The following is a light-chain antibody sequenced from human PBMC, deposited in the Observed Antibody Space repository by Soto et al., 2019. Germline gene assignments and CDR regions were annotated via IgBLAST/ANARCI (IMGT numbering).Light chain of an antibody. CDR2: KAS. CDR3: QQYNSYSWT. CDR1: QSISSR. Sequence: DIQMTQSTSTLSASVGDRVTIICGASQSISSRLAWYQQKPGKAPKLLIYKASSLESGVPSRFSGSGSGTEFTLTISSLQPDDFATYYCQQYNSYSWTFGQGTKVDIK. V-gene: IGKV1-5*03. J-gene: IGKJ1*01.